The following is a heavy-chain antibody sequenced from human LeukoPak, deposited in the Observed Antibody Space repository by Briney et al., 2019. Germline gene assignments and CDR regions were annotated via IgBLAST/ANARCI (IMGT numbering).Heavy chain of an antibody. V-gene: IGHV1-18*01. CDR1: GYTFTSYG. D-gene: IGHD3-3*01. J-gene: IGHJ3*02. CDR2: ISAYNGNT. CDR3: ARDPEPYYDFWSTSDAFDI. Sequence: EASVKVSCKASGYTFTSYGISWVRQAPGQGLEWMGWISAYNGNTNYAQKLQGRVTMTTDTSTSTAYMELRSLRSDDTAVYYCARDPEPYYDFWSTSDAFDIWGQGTMVTVSS.